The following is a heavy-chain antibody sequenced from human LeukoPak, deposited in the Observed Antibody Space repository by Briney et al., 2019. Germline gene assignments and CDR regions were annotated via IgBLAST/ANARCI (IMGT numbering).Heavy chain of an antibody. V-gene: IGHV3-48*04. Sequence: GSLRLSCAASGFTFSSYSMNWVRQAPGKGLEWVSYISSSGSTKYYADSVKGRFTISRDNAKNSLYLQMNSLRAEDTAVYYCARDARYYYDSSPGDYFDYWGQGTLVTVSS. J-gene: IGHJ4*02. D-gene: IGHD3-22*01. CDR2: ISSSGSTK. CDR3: ARDARYYYDSSPGDYFDY. CDR1: GFTFSSYS.